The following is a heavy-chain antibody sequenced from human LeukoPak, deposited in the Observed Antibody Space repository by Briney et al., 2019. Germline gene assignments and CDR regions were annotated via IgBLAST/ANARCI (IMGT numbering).Heavy chain of an antibody. J-gene: IGHJ4*02. Sequence: SQTLSLTCAVYGRSFSGYYCSWIRQPPGKGPEWIGEINHSGSTNYNPSLKSRLTISVDTSKNQFSLKLSSVTAADTAVYYCARGVSSNGDYDYWGQGTLVTVSS. CDR2: INHSGST. D-gene: IGHD4-17*01. V-gene: IGHV4-34*01. CDR1: GRSFSGYY. CDR3: ARGVSSNGDYDY.